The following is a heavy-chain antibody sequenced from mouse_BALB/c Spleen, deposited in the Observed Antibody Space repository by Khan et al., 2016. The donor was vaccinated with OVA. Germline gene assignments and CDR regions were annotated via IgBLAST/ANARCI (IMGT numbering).Heavy chain of an antibody. J-gene: IGHJ2*01. CDR1: GYSITSDYA. V-gene: IGHV3-2*02. CDR2: ITYSGST. D-gene: IGHD1-1*01. CDR3: ARDYGSSYLFFDY. Sequence: VQLQQSGPGLVKPSQSLSLTCTVTGYSITSDYAWNWIRQFPGNKLEWMAYITYSGSTGYNPSLKGRISITRDTSKNQFFLQLNSMTTEDTATYYCARDYGSSYLFFDYWGQGTTLTVSS.